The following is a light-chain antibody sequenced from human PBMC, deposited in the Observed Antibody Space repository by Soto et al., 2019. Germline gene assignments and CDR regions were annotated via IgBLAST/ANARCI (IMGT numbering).Light chain of an antibody. V-gene: IGKV3D-20*02. CDR2: GAS. CDR1: QSVSSSY. CDR3: QQRTNWPTST. Sequence: IVLTQSPGTLSLTPGERATLSCRASQSVSSSYLAWYQQKPGQAPRLLIYGASSRATGIPDRFSGSGSGTDFTLTISRLEPEDSAVYYCQQRTNWPTSTFGQGTRLEIK. J-gene: IGKJ5*01.